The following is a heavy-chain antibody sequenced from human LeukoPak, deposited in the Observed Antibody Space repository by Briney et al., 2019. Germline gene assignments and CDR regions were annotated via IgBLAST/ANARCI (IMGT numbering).Heavy chain of an antibody. CDR2: VYISGST. Sequence: SETLSLTCTVSGASISRYYWSWIRQPAGKGLEWIGRVYISGSTNYNPSLKSRVTISVDTSNNQFSLELSSVTAADTAVYYCARVDSSGWYHFDYWGQGTLVTVSS. CDR3: ARVDSSGWYHFDY. J-gene: IGHJ4*02. D-gene: IGHD6-19*01. CDR1: GASISRYY. V-gene: IGHV4-4*07.